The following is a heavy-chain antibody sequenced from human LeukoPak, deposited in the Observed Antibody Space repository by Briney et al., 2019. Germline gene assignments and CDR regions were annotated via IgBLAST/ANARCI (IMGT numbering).Heavy chain of an antibody. CDR3: AKGDHGGNTQGWYFDL. V-gene: IGHV3-30*18. J-gene: IGHJ2*01. CDR1: GFSLNNYG. D-gene: IGHD4-23*01. Sequence: GGSLRLSCGASGFSLNNYGMYWVRQAPGKGLEWVAVISYDSNIKDYADPVQGRFTISRDNSKNSVFLEMTSLTSEDTAVYFCAKGDHGGNTQGWYFDLWGRGTLVSVSS. CDR2: ISYDSNIK.